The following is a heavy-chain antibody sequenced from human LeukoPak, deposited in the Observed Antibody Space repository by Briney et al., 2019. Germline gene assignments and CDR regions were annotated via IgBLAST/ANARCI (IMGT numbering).Heavy chain of an antibody. D-gene: IGHD6-13*01. J-gene: IGHJ4*02. CDR3: ARDNIAGAAPSDY. V-gene: IGHV4-38-2*02. CDR1: GYSISSGYY. Sequence: TETLSLTCAVSGYSISSGYYWGWIRQPPGKGLEWMGRIYHSGSTYYNPSLKSRVTISVDTSKNQFSLKLSSVTAADTAVYYCARDNIAGAAPSDYWGQGTLVTVSS. CDR2: IYHSGST.